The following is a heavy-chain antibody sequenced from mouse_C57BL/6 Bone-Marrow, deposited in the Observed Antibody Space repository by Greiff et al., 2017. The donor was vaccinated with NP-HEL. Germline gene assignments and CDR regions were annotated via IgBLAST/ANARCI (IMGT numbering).Heavy chain of an antibody. J-gene: IGHJ4*01. V-gene: IGHV5-15*01. CDR1: GFTFSDYG. D-gene: IGHD3-2*02. Sequence: EVHLVESGGGLVQPGGSLKLSCAASGFTFSDYGMAWVRQAPRKGPEWVAFISNLAYSIYYADTVTGRFPIARENAKNTLYLEMSSLRSEDTAMYYCARVGQLRSRDAMDYWGQGTSVTVSS. CDR2: ISNLAYSI. CDR3: ARVGQLRSRDAMDY.